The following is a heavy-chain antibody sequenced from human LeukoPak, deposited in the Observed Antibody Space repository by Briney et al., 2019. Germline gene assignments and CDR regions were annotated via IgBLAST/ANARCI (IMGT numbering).Heavy chain of an antibody. CDR2: INPSGGST. CDR1: GYTFTSYY. V-gene: IGHV1-46*01. D-gene: IGHD5-18*01. J-gene: IGHJ6*02. Sequence: ASVKVSCKPSGYTFTSYYMHWVRQAPGQGLEWMGIINPSGGSTSYAQKFRGRVTMTRDTSTSTVYMELSSLRSEDTAVYYCARDLVADTAMVPVPYGMDVWGQGTTVTVSS. CDR3: ARDLVADTAMVPVPYGMDV.